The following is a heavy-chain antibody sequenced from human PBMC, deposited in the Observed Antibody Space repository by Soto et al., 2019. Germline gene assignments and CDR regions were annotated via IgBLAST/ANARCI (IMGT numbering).Heavy chain of an antibody. CDR2: IYYSGST. V-gene: IGHV4-39*01. CDR1: GGSISSSSYY. Sequence: SETLSLTCTVSGGSISSSSYYWGWIRQPPGKGLEWIGSIYYSGSTYHNPSLKSRVTISVDTSKNQFSLKLSSVTAADTAVYYCARHGSEKYYDSSGYSTLFGYWGQGTLVTVSS. D-gene: IGHD3-22*01. CDR3: ARHGSEKYYDSSGYSTLFGY. J-gene: IGHJ4*02.